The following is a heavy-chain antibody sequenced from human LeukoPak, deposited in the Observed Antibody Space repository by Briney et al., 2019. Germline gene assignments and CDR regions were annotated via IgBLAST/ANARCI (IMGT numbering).Heavy chain of an antibody. CDR1: GGSISSGSYY. CDR2: IYTSGST. J-gene: IGHJ4*02. CDR3: ARHFNTGWYSFDS. V-gene: IGHV4-61*02. D-gene: IGHD6-19*01. Sequence: SQTLSLTCTVSGGSISSGSYYWSWIRQPAGKGLEWIGRIYTSGSTNYNPSLKSRVTISLATSKNQFSLKLSSVTAADTAVYYCARHFNTGWYSFDSWGQGTLVTVSS.